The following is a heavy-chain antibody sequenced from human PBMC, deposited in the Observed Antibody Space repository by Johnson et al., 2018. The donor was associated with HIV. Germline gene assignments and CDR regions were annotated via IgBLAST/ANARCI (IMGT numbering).Heavy chain of an antibody. D-gene: IGHD1/OR15-1a*01. Sequence: EVQLVESGGGVVQPGRSLRLSCEASGLVFSDNAMHWVRQAPGKGLEWVSAINWNGGSTTYADSVKGRFTISRDNAKNSLYLQMNSLRAEDTALYYCARGGLGFQNIHDPLDIWGQGTMVTVSS. CDR2: INWNGGST. CDR1: GLVFSDNA. CDR3: ARGGLGFQNIHDPLDI. V-gene: IGHV3-20*04. J-gene: IGHJ3*02.